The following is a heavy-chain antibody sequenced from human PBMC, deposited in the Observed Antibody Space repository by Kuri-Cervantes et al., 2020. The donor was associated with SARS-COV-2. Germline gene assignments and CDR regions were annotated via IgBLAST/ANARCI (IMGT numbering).Heavy chain of an antibody. J-gene: IGHJ6*03. CDR2: IYPGDSDT. D-gene: IGHD2-15*01. CDR1: GYSFTSYW. Sequence: GGSLRLSCKGSGYSFTSYWSGWVRQMPGKGLEWMGIIYPGDSDTRYSPSFHGHVTISADKSISTAYLQWSSLKASDTAMYYCARGGGPSLRYYYYYMDVWGKGTTVTVSS. V-gene: IGHV5-51*01. CDR3: ARGGGPSLRYYYYYMDV.